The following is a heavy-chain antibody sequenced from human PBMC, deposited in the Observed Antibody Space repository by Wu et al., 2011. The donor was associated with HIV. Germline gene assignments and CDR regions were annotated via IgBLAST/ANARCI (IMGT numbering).Heavy chain of an antibody. CDR2: ISAYNGDT. D-gene: IGHD3-3*01. CDR3: ARETSGFWSGQTFDS. Sequence: QVQLVQSGAEVKKPGASVKVSCKASGYTFTNYGISWVRQAPGQGLEWMGWISAYNGDTNYAQKFQGRVTMTTDTSTSTAYMELRSLISDDTAVYYCARETSGFWSGQTFDSWGQGTLVTVSS. J-gene: IGHJ4*02. CDR1: GYTFTNYG. V-gene: IGHV1-18*01.